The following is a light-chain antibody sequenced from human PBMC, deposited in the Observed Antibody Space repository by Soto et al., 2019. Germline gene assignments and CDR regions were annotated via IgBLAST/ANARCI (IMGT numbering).Light chain of an antibody. CDR3: QKYNTAPLT. J-gene: IGKJ4*01. V-gene: IGKV1-27*01. CDR1: QGIAPY. Sequence: DVQMTQSPSSLSAFVGDRVTITCRASQGIAPYLAWFQQKPGKVPKLLIYATSTLQSGVPSRFSGSGSGTDFTLTISSLQPEDVATYYCQKYNTAPLTFGGRTKVEIK. CDR2: ATS.